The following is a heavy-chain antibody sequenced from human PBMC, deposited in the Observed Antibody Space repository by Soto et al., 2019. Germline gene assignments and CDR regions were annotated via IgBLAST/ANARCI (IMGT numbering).Heavy chain of an antibody. J-gene: IGHJ6*02. Sequence: ASVKVSWKASGYSFSNYGFSWVRQAPGQRLEWMGWISAYNGNTNYAQKVQGRVTMTTDTSTGTAYMELRSLRSDDTAVYYCASSFTSSQWRYGMDVWGQGTTVSVSS. V-gene: IGHV1-18*01. CDR3: ASSFTSSQWRYGMDV. CDR1: GYSFSNYG. D-gene: IGHD2-2*01. CDR2: ISAYNGNT.